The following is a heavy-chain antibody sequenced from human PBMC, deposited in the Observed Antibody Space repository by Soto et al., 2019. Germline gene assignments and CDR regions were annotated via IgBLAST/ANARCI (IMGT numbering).Heavy chain of an antibody. J-gene: IGHJ4*02. Sequence: QVQLVESGGGVVQPGRSLRLSCAASGFTFSSSGIHWVRQAPGKGLEWVAVISYDGGNKYYVDSVKGRFTISRDNSKNTLYLQMNSLRAEDTAVYYCATDFSGWYGSSECGFWGQGTLVTVSS. CDR2: ISYDGGNK. CDR1: GFTFSSSG. V-gene: IGHV3-30*03. D-gene: IGHD6-19*01. CDR3: ATDFSGWYGSSECGF.